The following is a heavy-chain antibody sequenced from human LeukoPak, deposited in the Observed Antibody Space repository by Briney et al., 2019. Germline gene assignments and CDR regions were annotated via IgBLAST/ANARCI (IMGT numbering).Heavy chain of an antibody. D-gene: IGHD3-10*01. Sequence: GGSLRLSCAASGFMFSTYWMSWVRQAPGKGLEWAANINQDGSEKYYVDSVMGRFTISRDNAKNSLYLQMNSLRAEDTAVYYCARVRSGSYLYFFDYWGQGTLVTVSS. CDR1: GFMFSTYW. J-gene: IGHJ4*02. CDR3: ARVRSGSYLYFFDY. V-gene: IGHV3-7*05. CDR2: INQDGSEK.